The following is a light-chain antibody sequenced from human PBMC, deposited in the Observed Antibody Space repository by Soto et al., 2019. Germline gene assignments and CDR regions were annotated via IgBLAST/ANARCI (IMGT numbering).Light chain of an antibody. CDR1: SSDVGGFNY. CDR3: NSYTGSSTYV. V-gene: IGLV2-14*03. J-gene: IGLJ1*01. Sequence: QSALTQPASVSGSPGQSITISCTGTSSDVGGFNYVSWYQQHPGKAPKLMIYDVTNRPSGVSYRFSGSKSGNTAPLTISGLQAEDEADYYCNSYTGSSTYVFGTGTKVTVL. CDR2: DVT.